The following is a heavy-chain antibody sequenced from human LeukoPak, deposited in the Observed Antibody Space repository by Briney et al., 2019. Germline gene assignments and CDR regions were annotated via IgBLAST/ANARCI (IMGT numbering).Heavy chain of an antibody. CDR2: IYPRGST. J-gene: IGHJ6*03. V-gene: IGHV4-61*02. CDR3: ARVYGGYDFNYYYYYMDV. D-gene: IGHD5-12*01. Sequence: SGTLSLTCTVSGGSISSTGYYWTWVRRPAGKGLEWIGRIYPRGSTLYNPSLKSRVTLSVDTSKNQFSLRLTSVTAADTAVYYCARVYGGYDFNYYYYYMDVWGKGTTVTISS. CDR1: GGSISSTGYY.